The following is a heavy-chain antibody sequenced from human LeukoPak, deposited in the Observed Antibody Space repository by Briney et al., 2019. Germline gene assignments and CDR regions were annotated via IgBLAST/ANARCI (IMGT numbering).Heavy chain of an antibody. Sequence: PSETLSLTCTVSGGSNSSSSYYWAWIRQPPGRGLGWIGRIYYSGSTYYNPSLKSRVTISVDTSKNQFSLKLSSVTAADTAVYYCARLGSGSYCDYWGQGTLVTVSS. CDR1: GGSNSSSSYY. J-gene: IGHJ4*02. V-gene: IGHV4-39*01. CDR2: IYYSGST. D-gene: IGHD1-26*01. CDR3: ARLGSGSYCDY.